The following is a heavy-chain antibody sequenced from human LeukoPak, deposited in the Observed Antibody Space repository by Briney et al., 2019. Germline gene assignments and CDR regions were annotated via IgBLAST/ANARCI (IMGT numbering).Heavy chain of an antibody. J-gene: IGHJ3*02. CDR3: ARGRFLEWLLSMGDAFDI. V-gene: IGHV1-2*02. Sequence: VSVKVSSTASGYTFTGYYMHWVRQAPGQGLEWMGWINPNSGGTNYAQKFQGRVTMTRDTSISTAYMELSRLRSDDTAVYYCARGRFLEWLLSMGDAFDIWGQGTMVTVSS. D-gene: IGHD3-3*01. CDR2: INPNSGGT. CDR1: GYTFTGYY.